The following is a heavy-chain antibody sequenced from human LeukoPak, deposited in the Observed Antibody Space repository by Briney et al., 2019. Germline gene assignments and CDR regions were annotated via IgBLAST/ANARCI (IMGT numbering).Heavy chain of an antibody. V-gene: IGHV3-21*01. CDR2: ISSSSSYI. CDR1: GFTFSSYS. Sequence: GGSLRLSCAASGFTFSSYSMNWVRQAPGKGLEWVSSISSSSSYIYYADSVKGRFTISRDNAKNSLYLQMNSLRAEDTAVYYCAKPVFYCSSTSCYFDYWGQGTLVTVSS. J-gene: IGHJ4*02. CDR3: AKPVFYCSSTSCYFDY. D-gene: IGHD2-2*01.